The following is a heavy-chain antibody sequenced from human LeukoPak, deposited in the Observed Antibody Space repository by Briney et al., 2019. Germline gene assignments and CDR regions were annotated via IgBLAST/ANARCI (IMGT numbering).Heavy chain of an antibody. CDR1: GFPFSSRW. CDR3: ARYCGGGSCFDY. V-gene: IGHV3-7*04. Sequence: GGSLRLSCVASGFPFSSRWMSWVRQAPGKGLEWVANIKADGSEKYYVDSVKGRFTVSRDNAKNSLFLQMNSLRAEDTGLYYCARYCGGGSCFDYWDRGTLVTVSS. D-gene: IGHD2-15*01. J-gene: IGHJ4*02. CDR2: IKADGSEK.